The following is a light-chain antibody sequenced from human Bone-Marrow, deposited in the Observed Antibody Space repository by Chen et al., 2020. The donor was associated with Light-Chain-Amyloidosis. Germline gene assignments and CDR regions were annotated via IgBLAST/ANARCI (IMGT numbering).Light chain of an antibody. CDR2: DDS. V-gene: IGLV3-21*02. CDR1: NIGSTS. Sequence: SYVLTQLYSVSSAPGQMATIACGGNNIGSTSVHWYQQTPGQAPLLVVYDDSDRPSGIPERLSGSNSGNTATLTISRVEAGDEADYYCQVWDRSSDRPVFGGGTKLTVL. J-gene: IGLJ3*02. CDR3: QVWDRSSDRPV.